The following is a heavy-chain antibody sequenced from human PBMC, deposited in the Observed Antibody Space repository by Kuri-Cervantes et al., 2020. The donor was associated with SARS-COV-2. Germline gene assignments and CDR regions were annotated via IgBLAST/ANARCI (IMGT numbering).Heavy chain of an antibody. J-gene: IGHJ4*02. CDR1: GGSISSYY. Sequence: SETLSLTCTVSGGSISSYYWSWIRQPAGKGLEWIGRIYTSGSTNYNPSLKSRVTMSVDTSKTQFSLKLSSVTAADTAVYYCARESYLRFSGSGVFDYWGQGTLVTVSS. CDR2: IYTSGST. V-gene: IGHV4-4*07. D-gene: IGHD3-10*01. CDR3: ARESYLRFSGSGVFDY.